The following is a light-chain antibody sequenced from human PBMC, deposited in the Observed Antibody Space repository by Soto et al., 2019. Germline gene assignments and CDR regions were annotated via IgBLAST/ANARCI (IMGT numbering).Light chain of an antibody. CDR1: SSDVGGYKY. J-gene: IGLJ1*01. CDR3: SSFASTHTYV. V-gene: IGLV2-8*01. Sequence: QSVLTQPPSASWSPGQSVTISCTVTSSDVGGYKYVSWYQQHPGKAPKLMIYEVTKRPSGVPDRFSGSKSGNTASLTISGLQAEDEADYYCSSFASTHTYVFGTGTKVTVL. CDR2: EVT.